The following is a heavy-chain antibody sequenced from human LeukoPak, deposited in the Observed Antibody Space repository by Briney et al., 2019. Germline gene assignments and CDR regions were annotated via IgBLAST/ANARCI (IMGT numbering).Heavy chain of an antibody. CDR2: MYHSGST. CDR1: GYSISSAYY. CDR3: AKITPGDYARERFNWFDP. Sequence: SETLSLTCSVSGYSISSAYYWGWIRQPPGKGLEWIGTMYHSGSTNYNPSLKSRVTISVDTSKNQFSLKLSSVTAADTAVYFCAKITPGDYARERFNWFDPWGQGTLVTVSS. J-gene: IGHJ5*02. D-gene: IGHD4-17*01. V-gene: IGHV4-38-2*02.